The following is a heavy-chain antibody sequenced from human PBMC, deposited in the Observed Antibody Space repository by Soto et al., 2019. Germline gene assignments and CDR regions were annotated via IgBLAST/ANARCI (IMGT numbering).Heavy chain of an antibody. CDR3: ARLGRDIPFDY. CDR2: IKEEGREK. D-gene: IGHD7-27*01. V-gene: IGHV3-7*01. CDR1: GFTFNFYS. J-gene: IGHJ4*02. Sequence: EVHLVESGGGLVQPGGSLRLSCAASGFTFNFYSMGWVRQAPGKGPEWVANIKEEGREKFYADSVRGRFTISRDNPNNRVDLHMSSLRVEDTALYYCARLGRDIPFDYWGQGTLVTVSS.